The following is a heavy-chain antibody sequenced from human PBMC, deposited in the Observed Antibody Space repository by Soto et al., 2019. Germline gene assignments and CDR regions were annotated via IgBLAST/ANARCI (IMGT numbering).Heavy chain of an antibody. J-gene: IGHJ4*02. Sequence: ASVKVSCKASGCTFSSSAISWVRQDPGQGLEWMGGIIPILGTANYAQKFQGSVTIPADESTSTAYMELSSLRSEDTAVYYCAGGKDDYSTYGMGGFDYWRQGTLVTVSS. V-gene: IGHV1-69*01. CDR3: AGGKDDYSTYGMGGFDY. CDR2: IIPILGTA. CDR1: GCTFSSSA. D-gene: IGHD4-4*01.